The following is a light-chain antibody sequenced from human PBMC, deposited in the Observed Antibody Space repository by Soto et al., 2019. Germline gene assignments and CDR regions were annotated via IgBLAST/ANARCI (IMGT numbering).Light chain of an antibody. CDR1: SSDVGGYNY. V-gene: IGLV2-14*01. CDR2: EVS. J-gene: IGLJ2*01. CDR3: SSYTSSTTVI. Sequence: QSALTQPASVSGSPGQSITISCSGTSSDVGGYNYVSWYQQHPGKAPKLMIYEVSYRPSGVSNRFSGSKSGNMASLTISGLQAEDEADYYCSSYTSSTTVIFGGGTKVTVL.